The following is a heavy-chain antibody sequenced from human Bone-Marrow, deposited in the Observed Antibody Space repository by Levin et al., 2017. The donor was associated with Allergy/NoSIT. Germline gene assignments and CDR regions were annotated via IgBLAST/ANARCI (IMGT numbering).Heavy chain of an antibody. Sequence: TLSLTCTVSPGSLTDYYWTWIRQPSGKGLEWLGRIHTSQGAIYNPSLRSRLSMSLDTSESHFSLNLRSVTAADTALYFCARSDPRSPVKAFDLWGQGMLVTVSS. CDR3: ARSDPRSPVKAFDL. J-gene: IGHJ5*02. CDR1: PGSLTDYY. CDR2: IHTSQGA. D-gene: IGHD2-21*01. V-gene: IGHV4-4*07.